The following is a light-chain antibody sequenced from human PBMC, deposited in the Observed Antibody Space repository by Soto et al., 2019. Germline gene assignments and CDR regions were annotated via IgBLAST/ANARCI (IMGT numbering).Light chain of an antibody. Sequence: QSVLTQPASVSGSPGQSVTISCTGTSSDVGSYSLVSWYQQHPGKAPKLMIYEGSKRPSGVSNRFSGSKSGNTASLTISGLQAEDESDYYCCSYAGTSWVFGTRTKLTVL. CDR3: CSYAGTSWV. J-gene: IGLJ1*01. CDR2: EGS. CDR1: SSDVGSYSL. V-gene: IGLV2-23*01.